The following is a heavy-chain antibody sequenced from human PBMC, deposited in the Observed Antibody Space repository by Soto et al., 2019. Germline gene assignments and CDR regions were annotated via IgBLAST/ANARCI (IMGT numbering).Heavy chain of an antibody. J-gene: IGHJ6*02. CDR3: ARDNGYSSSSHYYFYGMDV. D-gene: IGHD6-13*01. CDR2: IKQGGSEK. CDR1: GFTFSSYW. Sequence: GGSLTLSCAASGFTFSSYWISWVRPAPGKGLEWVANIKQGGSEKYYVDSVKGRFTISRDNAKNSLFLQMNSLRAEETAVYYCARDNGYSSSSHYYFYGMDVWGQGTTVTVSS. V-gene: IGHV3-7*03.